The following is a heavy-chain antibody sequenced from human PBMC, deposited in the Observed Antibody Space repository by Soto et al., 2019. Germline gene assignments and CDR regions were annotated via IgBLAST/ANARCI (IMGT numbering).Heavy chain of an antibody. CDR2: LYNTGST. Sequence: PETLSVSWTVSGGSISRTYWILFRLPPGKGLEWIGYLYNTGSTIYNPSLKSRVTISVDTSKNQFSLKLNSLTAADTAVYYCARDLWGYCGTDCYPLDVWGQGTTVTVS. CDR3: ARDLWGYCGTDCYPLDV. J-gene: IGHJ6*02. V-gene: IGHV4-59*01. CDR1: GGSISRTY. D-gene: IGHD2-21*02.